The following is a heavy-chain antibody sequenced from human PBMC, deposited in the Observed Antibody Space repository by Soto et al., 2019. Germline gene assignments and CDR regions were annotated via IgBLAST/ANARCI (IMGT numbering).Heavy chain of an antibody. J-gene: IGHJ3*01. CDR1: GFTFSNYG. CDR2: IWHDGSQK. Sequence: QVQLVESGGGVVQPGTSLRLSCVASGFTFSNYGIHWVRQAPGRGLEWGAVIWHDGSQKYLTDSVRGRFTISRDNSKNTVYLHMNSLRVEDTAVYYCEGRDDPFHVWGRGTMVTVSS. CDR3: EGRDDPFHV. V-gene: IGHV3-33*01.